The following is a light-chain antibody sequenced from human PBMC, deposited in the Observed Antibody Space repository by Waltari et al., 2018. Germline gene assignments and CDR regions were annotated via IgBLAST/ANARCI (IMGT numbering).Light chain of an antibody. CDR2: WAS. Sequence: DIVMTQSPDSLAVSLGERATIKCKSSQSVFYSPYNQNCLAWYQQKPGQPPALLFYWASTRESGVPDRFSGSGSGTDFTLTISSLQAEDVAFYYCQQYYSTPYTFGQGTKLEIK. J-gene: IGKJ2*01. CDR1: QSVFYSPYNQNC. CDR3: QQYYSTPYT. V-gene: IGKV4-1*01.